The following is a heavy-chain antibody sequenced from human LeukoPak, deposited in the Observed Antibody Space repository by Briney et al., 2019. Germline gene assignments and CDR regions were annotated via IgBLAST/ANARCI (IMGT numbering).Heavy chain of an antibody. CDR1: GYSFTSYW. CDR3: ARYLADYYDSSGYVDY. V-gene: IGHV5-51*01. J-gene: IGHJ4*02. Sequence: GESLQISCKGSGYSFTSYWIGWVRQLPGKGLEWMGIIYPGDSDTRYSPSFQGQVTISADKSISTAYLQWSSLKASDTAMYYCARYLADYYDSSGYVDYWGQGTLVTVSS. D-gene: IGHD3-22*01. CDR2: IYPGDSDT.